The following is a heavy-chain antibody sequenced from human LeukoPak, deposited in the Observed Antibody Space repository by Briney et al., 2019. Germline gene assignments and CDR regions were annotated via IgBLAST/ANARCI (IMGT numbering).Heavy chain of an antibody. CDR1: GGSISSDSHY. CDR3: AREVTADWYFDL. D-gene: IGHD2-21*02. J-gene: IGHJ2*01. Sequence: SETLSLTCTVSGGSISSDSHYWAWLRQPPGKGLEWIGSIYYSGSAYYNPSPKSRGSMSRDRTKNQFSLKLTSVSAADTAVYYCAREVTADWYFDLWGRGSLVIVSS. CDR2: IYYSGSA. V-gene: IGHV4-39*07.